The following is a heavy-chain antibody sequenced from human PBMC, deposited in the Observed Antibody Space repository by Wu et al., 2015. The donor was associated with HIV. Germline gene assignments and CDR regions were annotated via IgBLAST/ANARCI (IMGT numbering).Heavy chain of an antibody. CDR1: GYTFTDYY. D-gene: IGHD3-9*01. CDR2: INPDTGDT. CDR3: TRDWLVSWRFDDFYMDV. J-gene: IGHJ6*03. V-gene: IGHV1-2*02. Sequence: VQLVQSGAQVQKSGASVKVSCETSGYTFTDYYIHWVRRAPGQGLQWMGWINPDTGDTKYSQNFKGSVTMTSDTSISTVYLLLTSPKLNDTAIYYCTRDWLVSWRFDDFYMDVWGNGTTVLVSS.